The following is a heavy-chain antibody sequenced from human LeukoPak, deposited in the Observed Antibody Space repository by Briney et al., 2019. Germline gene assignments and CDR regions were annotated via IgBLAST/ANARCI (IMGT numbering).Heavy chain of an antibody. V-gene: IGHV3-30*03. CDR1: GFTFSSYG. J-gene: IGHJ4*02. Sequence: PGGSLRLSCAASGFTFSSYGMHWVRQAPGKGLEWVAVISYDGSNKYYADSVKGRFTISRDNSKNTLYLQMNSLRGEDTGVYYCARDPVPATARHFDYWGQGTLVTVSS. CDR2: ISYDGSNK. D-gene: IGHD1-1*01. CDR3: ARDPVPATARHFDY.